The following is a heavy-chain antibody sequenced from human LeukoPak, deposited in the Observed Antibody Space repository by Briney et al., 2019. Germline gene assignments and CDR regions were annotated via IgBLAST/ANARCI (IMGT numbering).Heavy chain of an antibody. J-gene: IGHJ6*03. D-gene: IGHD5-18*01. CDR2: IGTAGDT. V-gene: IGHV3-13*01. CDR1: GFTFSSYD. CDR3: ARGGDFGYSYGGYYYMDV. Sequence: PGGSLRLSCAASGFTFSSYDMHWVRQATGKGLEWVSTIGTAGDTYYPGSVKGRFTISREIAKNSLYLQMNSLRAGDTAVYYCARGGDFGYSYGGYYYMDVWGKGTTVTVSS.